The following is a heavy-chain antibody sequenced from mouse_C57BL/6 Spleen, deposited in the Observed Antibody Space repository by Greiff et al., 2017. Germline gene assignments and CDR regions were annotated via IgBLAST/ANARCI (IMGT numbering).Heavy chain of an antibody. CDR1: GYTFTDYE. J-gene: IGHJ4*01. D-gene: IGHD1-1*01. Sequence: VQLQQSGAELVRPGASVTLSCKASGYTFTDYEMHWVKQTPVHGLEWIGAIDPETGGTAYNQKFKGKAILTADKSSSTAYMELRSLTAEDSAVYYCTRSATVVAPYYARDYWGQGTSVTVSS. CDR3: TRSATVVAPYYARDY. CDR2: IDPETGGT. V-gene: IGHV1-15*01.